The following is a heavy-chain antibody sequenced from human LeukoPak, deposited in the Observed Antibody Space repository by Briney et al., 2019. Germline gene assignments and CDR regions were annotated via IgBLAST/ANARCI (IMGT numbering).Heavy chain of an antibody. Sequence: PGGSLRLSCAASGFTFDGYAMHWVRQAPGKGLERVSGISWDSGAIGYADSVKGRFTISRDNAKNSLYLEMDSLRAEDTALYYCAKDYGGNHWFDYWGQGTLVTVSS. D-gene: IGHD4-23*01. CDR3: AKDYGGNHWFDY. J-gene: IGHJ4*02. CDR2: ISWDSGAI. CDR1: GFTFDGYA. V-gene: IGHV3-9*01.